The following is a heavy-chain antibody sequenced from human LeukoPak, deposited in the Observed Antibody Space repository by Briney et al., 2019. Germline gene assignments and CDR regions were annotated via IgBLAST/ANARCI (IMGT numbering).Heavy chain of an antibody. CDR1: GGSISSYY. D-gene: IGHD2-15*01. V-gene: IGHV4-4*07. Sequence: PSETLSLTCTVSGGSISSYYWSWIRQPAGKGLERIGRIYTSGSTNYNPSLKSRVTMSVDTSKNQFSLKLSSVTAADTAVYYCIGGSWVKSAYAFDIWGQGTIVTVSS. J-gene: IGHJ3*02. CDR3: IGGSWVKSAYAFDI. CDR2: IYTSGST.